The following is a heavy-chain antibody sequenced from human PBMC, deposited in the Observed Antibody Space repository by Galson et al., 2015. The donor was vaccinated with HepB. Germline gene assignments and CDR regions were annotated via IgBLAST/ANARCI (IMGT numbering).Heavy chain of an antibody. D-gene: IGHD2-2*01. CDR2: IKSSGAYV. J-gene: IGHJ4*02. V-gene: IGHV3-21*01. CDR1: GFTFSSYS. CDR3: ARAGYCGSISCFGGVDY. Sequence: SLRLSCAGSGFTFSSYSMNWVRQAPGKGLEWVASIKSSGAYVHYADSVKGRFTISRDNAKNSVYLQMNSLRAVDTAVYYCARAGYCGSISCFGGVDYWGQGILVTVSS.